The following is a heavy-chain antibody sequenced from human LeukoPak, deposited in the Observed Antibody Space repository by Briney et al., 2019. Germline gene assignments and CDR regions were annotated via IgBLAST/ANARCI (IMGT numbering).Heavy chain of an antibody. Sequence: PSETLSLTCTVSDGSISSYYWSWIRQPPGQGLEWIGYIYYSGSTNYNPSLKSRVTISVDTSKNQFSLKLSSVTAADTAVYYCARGPSWFDPWGQGTLVTVSS. J-gene: IGHJ5*02. CDR1: DGSISSYY. CDR2: IYYSGST. CDR3: ARGPSWFDP. V-gene: IGHV4-59*01.